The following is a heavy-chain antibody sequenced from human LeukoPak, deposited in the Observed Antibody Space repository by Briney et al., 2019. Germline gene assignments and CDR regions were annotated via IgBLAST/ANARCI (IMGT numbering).Heavy chain of an antibody. CDR3: ARVGKEWELLRNFDY. CDR1: GGSISSYY. V-gene: IGHV4-38-2*02. Sequence: SETLSLTCTVSGGSISSYYWGWIRQPPGKGLEWIGSIYHSGSTYYNPSLKSRVTISVDTSKNQFSLKLSSVTAADTAVYYCARVGKEWELLRNFDYWGQGTLVTVSS. J-gene: IGHJ4*02. D-gene: IGHD1-26*01. CDR2: IYHSGST.